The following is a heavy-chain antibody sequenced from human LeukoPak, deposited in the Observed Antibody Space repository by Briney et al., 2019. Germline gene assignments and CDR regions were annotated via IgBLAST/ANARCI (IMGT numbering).Heavy chain of an antibody. CDR3: AKDESSPYCSSTSCYERYFDY. V-gene: IGHV3-23*01. J-gene: IGHJ4*02. CDR1: GFAFSSYA. CDR2: ISGSGGST. D-gene: IGHD2-2*01. Sequence: GGSLRLSCAASGFAFSSYAMSWVRQAPGKGLEWVSAISGSGGSTYYADSVKGRFTISRDNSKNTLYLQMNSLRAEDTAVYYCAKDESSPYCSSTSCYERYFDYWGQGTLVTVSS.